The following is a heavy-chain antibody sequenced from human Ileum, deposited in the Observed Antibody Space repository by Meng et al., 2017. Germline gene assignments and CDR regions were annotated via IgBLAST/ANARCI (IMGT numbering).Heavy chain of an antibody. CDR3: SRTSYYDNSGYYPG. CDR2: INHSGST. Sequence: QGQHQQWGAGSFQPSETLSLTCAFYGGSFSGYYWSWIRQPPGKGLEWIGEINHSGSTNYNPSLKRRVTISVDTSKNQFSLKLSSVTAADTAVYYCSRTSYYDNSGYYPGWGQGTLVTVSS. CDR1: GGSFSGYY. D-gene: IGHD3-22*01. J-gene: IGHJ4*02. V-gene: IGHV4-34*01.